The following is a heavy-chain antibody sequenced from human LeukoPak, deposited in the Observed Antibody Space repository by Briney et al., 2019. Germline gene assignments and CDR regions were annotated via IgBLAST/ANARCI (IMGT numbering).Heavy chain of an antibody. CDR2: VYSGGST. CDR1: EFTFSSNS. J-gene: IGHJ3*01. D-gene: IGHD3-22*01. Sequence: GGSLRLSCAASEFTFSSNSMSWVRQAPGKGLEWVSGVYSGGSTFYSDYVKGRFIISRDSSKNTLYLQMNTLRAEDTAVYYCAGGHSSGSYFNAYHLWGQGTMVTVSS. CDR3: AGGHSSGSYFNAYHL. V-gene: IGHV3-66*01.